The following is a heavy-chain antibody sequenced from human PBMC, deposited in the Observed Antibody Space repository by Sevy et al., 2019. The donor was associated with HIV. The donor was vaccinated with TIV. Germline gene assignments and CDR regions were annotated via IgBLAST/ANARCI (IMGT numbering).Heavy chain of an antibody. CDR3: ANAYSGSYSHSYLYALDV. CDR2: ISHDGINE. CDR1: GFSFSYYG. V-gene: IGHV3-30*18. J-gene: IGHJ6*02. D-gene: IGHD1-26*01. Sequence: GGSLRLSCIGSGFSFSYYGIHWVRQSPGKGLDWVALISHDGINEYYADSVKGRFTISRDTSKNTVYLEMNSLMNEETAIYFCANAYSGSYSHSYLYALDVWGQGTTVTVSS.